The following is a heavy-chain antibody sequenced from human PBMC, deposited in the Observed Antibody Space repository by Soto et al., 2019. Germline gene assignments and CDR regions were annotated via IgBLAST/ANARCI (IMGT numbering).Heavy chain of an antibody. J-gene: IGHJ4*02. V-gene: IGHV3-74*01. CDR2: VNGDGSST. CDR3: ARAGDWNYVYDF. Sequence: EVQLVESGGGLVQPGGSLRLSCAASGFTFTHYRIHWVRQAPGKWLVWVSRVNGDGSSTNYADSVKGRFTITRDNARNTVYLQMNSLRAEDTAVYYCARAGDWNYVYDFWGQGTLVTVSS. D-gene: IGHD1-7*01. CDR1: GFTFTHYR.